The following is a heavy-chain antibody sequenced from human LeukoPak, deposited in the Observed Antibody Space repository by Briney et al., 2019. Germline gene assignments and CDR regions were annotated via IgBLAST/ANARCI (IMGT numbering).Heavy chain of an antibody. Sequence: GGSLRLSCAASGFTFSSYAMSWVRQAPGKGLEWVSAISGSGGSTYYADSVKGRFTISRDNSKNTLYLQMNSLRAEDTAVYYCAREVGYCSGGSCYWEGNWFDPWGQGTLVTVSS. CDR1: GFTFSSYA. J-gene: IGHJ5*02. V-gene: IGHV3-23*01. D-gene: IGHD2-15*01. CDR2: ISGSGGST. CDR3: AREVGYCSGGSCYWEGNWFDP.